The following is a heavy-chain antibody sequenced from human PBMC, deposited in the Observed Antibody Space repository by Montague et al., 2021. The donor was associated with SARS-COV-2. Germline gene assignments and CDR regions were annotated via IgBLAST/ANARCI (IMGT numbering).Heavy chain of an antibody. CDR1: GGSISSYY. Sequence: SETLSLTCTVSGGSISSYYWSWIRQPPGKGLEWIGCIYNSGSTNYNPSLKSRVTISVDTSKNQFSLKLSSVTAADTAVYYCAREVRYYYDSSGPGAFDIWGQGTMVTVSS. CDR2: IYNSGST. V-gene: IGHV4-59*01. J-gene: IGHJ3*02. D-gene: IGHD3-22*01. CDR3: AREVRYYYDSSGPGAFDI.